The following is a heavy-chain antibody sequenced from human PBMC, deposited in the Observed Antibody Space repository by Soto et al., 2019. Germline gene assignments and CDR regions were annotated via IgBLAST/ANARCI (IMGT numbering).Heavy chain of an antibody. CDR2: INAGNGNT. Sequence: GASVKVSCKASGYTFTLYANQWVRPAPGHGLEWMGWINAGNGNTKYSQKFQGRVTITRDPSATTAYMELSSLTSEDTAVYYCAKIGDGYAAYNIWGQGTMVTVSS. CDR1: GYTFTLYA. J-gene: IGHJ3*02. V-gene: IGHV1-3*01. D-gene: IGHD5-18*01. CDR3: AKIGDGYAAYNI.